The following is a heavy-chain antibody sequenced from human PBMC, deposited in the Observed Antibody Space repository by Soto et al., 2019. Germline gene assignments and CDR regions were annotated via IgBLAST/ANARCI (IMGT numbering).Heavy chain of an antibody. CDR3: ATYTSGGGGRGH. CDR2: EYSGST. J-gene: IGHJ4*02. CDR1: GASISRDH. D-gene: IGHD6-19*01. Sequence: QVQLQESGPGLVKPSETLSLTCTVSGASISRDHWNWIRQPPGKGLEWIGEYSGSTNYNPSLKSRVTISVDTSKNQFSLNLSSVTAADTAVYFCATYTSGGGGRGHWGQGTLVTVSS. V-gene: IGHV4-59*12.